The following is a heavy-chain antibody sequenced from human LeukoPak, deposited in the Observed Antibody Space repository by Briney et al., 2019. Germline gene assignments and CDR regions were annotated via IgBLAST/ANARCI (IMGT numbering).Heavy chain of an antibody. V-gene: IGHV4-30-4*08. D-gene: IGHD2-15*01. CDR3: ARGLVYCSGGSCYSGPDY. CDR2: IYYSGST. J-gene: IGHJ4*02. Sequence: SQTLSLTCTVSGGSISSGDYYWSWIRQPPGKGLEWIGYIYYSGSTYYNPSLKSRVTISVDTSKNQFSLKLSSVTAADTAVYYCARGLVYCSGGSCYSGPDYWGQGTLVTVSS. CDR1: GGSISSGDYY.